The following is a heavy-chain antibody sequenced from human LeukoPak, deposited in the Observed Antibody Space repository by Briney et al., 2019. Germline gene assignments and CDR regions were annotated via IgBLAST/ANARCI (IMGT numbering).Heavy chain of an antibody. Sequence: GGSLRLSCAASGFTFSTYEMNWVRQAPGKGLECVSYIDGNGCTAYYVDSVKGRFTLSRDNTKNTLYLQMNSLRAEDTAVYYCARVSHSQQPLDYWGEGTLVTVS. CDR1: GFTFSTYE. CDR3: ARVSHSQQPLDY. V-gene: IGHV3-48*03. J-gene: IGHJ4*02. CDR2: IDGNGCTA. D-gene: IGHD6-13*01.